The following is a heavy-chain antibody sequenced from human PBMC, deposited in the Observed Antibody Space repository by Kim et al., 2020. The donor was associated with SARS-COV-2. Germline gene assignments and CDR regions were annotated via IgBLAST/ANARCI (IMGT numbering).Heavy chain of an antibody. J-gene: IGHJ3*01. D-gene: IGHD3-3*01. Sequence: GESLKISCKGSGYSFTSYWIGWVRQMPGKGLEWMGIIYPGDSDTRYSPSFQGQVTISADKSISTAYLQWSSLKSAATAMYYCARQRSTDFGVVILIQGGAVDACDLWGQGTMVTVSS. CDR1: GYSFTSYW. CDR2: IYPGDSDT. V-gene: IGHV5-51*01. CDR3: ARQRSTDFGVVILIQGGAVDACDL.